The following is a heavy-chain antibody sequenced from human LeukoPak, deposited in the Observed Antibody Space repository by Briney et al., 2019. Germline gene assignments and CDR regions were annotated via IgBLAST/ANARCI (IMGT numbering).Heavy chain of an antibody. D-gene: IGHD1-26*01. CDR1: GFTFSTYA. V-gene: IGHV3-23*01. J-gene: IGHJ6*02. CDR3: AKDVRVGGGGMDV. Sequence: GGSLRLSCSASGFTFSTYAMTYVRQAPGKGLEWVSLISVTGVNRYYADSVKGRLTISRENSKNTLSLQMNSLRAEDTAVYYCAKDVRVGGGGMDVWGQGTTVTVSS. CDR2: ISVTGVNR.